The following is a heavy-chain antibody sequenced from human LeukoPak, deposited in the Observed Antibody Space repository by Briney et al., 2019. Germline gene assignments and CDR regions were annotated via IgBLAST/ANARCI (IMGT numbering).Heavy chain of an antibody. D-gene: IGHD3-10*01. V-gene: IGHV3-7*05. CDR3: ARVMWFGEVCYFDY. Sequence: PGGSLRLSCAASGFTFSSYWMSWVRQAPGKGLEWVANIKQDGSEKYYVDSVKGRFTISRDNAKNSLYLQMNSLRAEDTAVYYCARVMWFGEVCYFDYWGQGTLVTVSS. CDR1: GFTFSSYW. J-gene: IGHJ4*02. CDR2: IKQDGSEK.